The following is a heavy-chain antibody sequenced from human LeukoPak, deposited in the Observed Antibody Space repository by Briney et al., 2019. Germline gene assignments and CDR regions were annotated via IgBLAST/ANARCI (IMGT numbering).Heavy chain of an antibody. J-gene: IGHJ4*02. D-gene: IGHD3-10*01. CDR2: INHSGST. CDR1: GGSFSGYY. V-gene: IGHV4-34*01. CDR3: ARGVRSGSYHTRSLHFDY. Sequence: SETLSLTCAVYGGSFSGYYWSWIRQPPGKGLEWIGEINHSGSTNYNPSLKSRVTISVDTSKNQFSLKLSSVTAADTAVYYCARGVRSGSYHTRSLHFDYWGQGTLVTVSS.